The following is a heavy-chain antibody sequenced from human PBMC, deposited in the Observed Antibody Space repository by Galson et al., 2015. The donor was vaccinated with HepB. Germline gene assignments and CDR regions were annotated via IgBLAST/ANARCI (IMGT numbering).Heavy chain of an antibody. Sequence: SVKVSCKASGYTFTNYPMHWVRQAPGQRLEWMGWINAGNGNTKYSQKFQGRVTITRDTSASTAYMDLNSLRSEDTAIYYCARQARGNDYGDYFSPFDYRGQGTLVTVSS. D-gene: IGHD4-17*01. V-gene: IGHV1-3*01. CDR2: INAGNGNT. J-gene: IGHJ4*02. CDR1: GYTFTNYP. CDR3: ARQARGNDYGDYFSPFDY.